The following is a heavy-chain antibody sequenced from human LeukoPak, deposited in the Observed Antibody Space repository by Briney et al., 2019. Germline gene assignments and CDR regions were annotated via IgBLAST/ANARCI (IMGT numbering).Heavy chain of an antibody. Sequence: PGGSLRLSCAVSGFTVSSNYMTWVRQAPGKGLEWVSIIYSGGSTSYADSVKGRFTISRDSSKNTLYLQMNSLRAEDTALYYCATRLEYSGSKGVFDYWGQGTLVTVSS. D-gene: IGHD3-22*01. CDR2: IYSGGST. CDR3: ATRLEYSGSKGVFDY. V-gene: IGHV3-66*01. J-gene: IGHJ4*02. CDR1: GFTVSSNY.